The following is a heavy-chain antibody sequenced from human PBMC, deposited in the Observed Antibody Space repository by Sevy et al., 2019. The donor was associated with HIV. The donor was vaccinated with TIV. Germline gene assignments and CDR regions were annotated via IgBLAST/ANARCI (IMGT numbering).Heavy chain of an antibody. J-gene: IGHJ4*02. CDR1: GFTFSSYW. D-gene: IGHD3-9*01. CDR3: ARSIPREFLTGYYKSYYFDY. Sequence: GGSLRLSCAASGFTFSSYWMSWVRQAPGKGLEWVANVKQDGSEKYYVDSVKGRFTISRDNAKNSLYLQMNSLRAEDTAVYYCARSIPREFLTGYYKSYYFDYWGQGTLVTVSS. V-gene: IGHV3-7*01. CDR2: VKQDGSEK.